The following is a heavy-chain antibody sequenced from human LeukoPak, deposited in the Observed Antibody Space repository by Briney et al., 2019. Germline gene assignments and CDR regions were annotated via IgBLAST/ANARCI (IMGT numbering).Heavy chain of an antibody. J-gene: IGHJ4*02. CDR2: INPSGGST. CDR3: ARVPDCSSTSCYTFDY. V-gene: IGHV1-46*01. CDR1: GYTFTSYY. Sequence: ASVKVSCKASGYTFTSYYMHWVRQAPGQGLEWMGIINPSGGSTSYAQKFQGRVTMTRDMSTSTVYMELSSLRSEDTAVYYCARVPDCSSTSCYTFDYRGQGTLVTVSS. D-gene: IGHD2-2*02.